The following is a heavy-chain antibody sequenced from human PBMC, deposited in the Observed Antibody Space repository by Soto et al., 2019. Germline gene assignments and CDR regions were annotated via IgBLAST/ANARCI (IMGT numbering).Heavy chain of an antibody. D-gene: IGHD3-3*01. CDR3: ARDRIKDFWSGYSLGYYYYGMDV. CDR1: GGSISSSNW. J-gene: IGHJ6*02. CDR2: IYHSGST. Sequence: SETLSLTCAVSGGSISSSNWWSWVRQPPGKGLEWIGEIYHSGSTNYNPSLKSRVTISVDKSKNQFSLKLSSVTAADTAVYYCARDRIKDFWSGYSLGYYYYGMDVWGQGTTVTVSS. V-gene: IGHV4-4*02.